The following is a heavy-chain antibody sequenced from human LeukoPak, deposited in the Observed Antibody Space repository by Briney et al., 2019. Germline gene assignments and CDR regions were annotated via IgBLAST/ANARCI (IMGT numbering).Heavy chain of an antibody. V-gene: IGHV3-30*02. J-gene: IGHJ4*02. CDR2: IRNDGSNH. CDR1: EFTFSDYN. D-gene: IGHD4-17*01. CDR3: ARVSPNMVTTLQYFDY. Sequence: GGSLRLSCAASEFTFSDYNMHWVRQAPGKGLEWVAFIRNDGSNHYYADSVKGRFTLSRDNSKNILYLQMKSLRSEDTAVYYCARVSPNMVTTLQYFDYWGQGTLVTVSS.